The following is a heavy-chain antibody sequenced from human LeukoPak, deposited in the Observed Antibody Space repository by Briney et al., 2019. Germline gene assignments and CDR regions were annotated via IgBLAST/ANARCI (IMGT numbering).Heavy chain of an antibody. Sequence: TGGSLRLSCASSGVTLSSYDMNWVRQAPGKGREWVSYISSSGSTIYYADSVKGRFTISRDNAKNSLYLQMNRLRAEDTAFYYCARLTAYGDYYISNWFHPSGQGTLVTVSS. CDR1: GVTLSSYD. CDR2: ISSSGSTI. V-gene: IGHV3-48*03. CDR3: ARLTAYGDYYISNWFHP. J-gene: IGHJ5*02. D-gene: IGHD4-17*01.